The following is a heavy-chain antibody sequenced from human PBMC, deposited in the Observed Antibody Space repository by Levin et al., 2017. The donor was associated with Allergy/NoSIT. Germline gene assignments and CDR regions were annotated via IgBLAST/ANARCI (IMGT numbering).Heavy chain of an antibody. CDR1: GFTFSSYS. J-gene: IGHJ4*02. Sequence: GESLKISCAASGFTFSSYSMNWVRQAPGKGLEWVSSISGRSTYIYYADSLKGRFTISRDNAKNSLYLEMSSLRVDDTAVYYCAREGYTTSSDFDYWGQGTLVTVSS. D-gene: IGHD6-6*01. V-gene: IGHV3-21*01. CDR3: AREGYTTSSDFDY. CDR2: ISGRSTYI.